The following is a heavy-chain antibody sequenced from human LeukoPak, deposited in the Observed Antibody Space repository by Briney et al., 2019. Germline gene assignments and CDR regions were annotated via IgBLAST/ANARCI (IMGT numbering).Heavy chain of an antibody. J-gene: IGHJ4*02. CDR1: GYTFTSYY. D-gene: IGHD1-26*01. CDR3: AREGATDDYFDY. V-gene: IGHV1-46*01. CDR2: INPSGGST. Sequence: ASVKVSCKASGYTFTSYYMHWVRQAPGQGLEWMGIINPSGGSTSYARKFQGRVTMTRDTSTSTVYMELSSLRSEDTAVYYCAREGATDDYFDYWGQGTLVTVSS.